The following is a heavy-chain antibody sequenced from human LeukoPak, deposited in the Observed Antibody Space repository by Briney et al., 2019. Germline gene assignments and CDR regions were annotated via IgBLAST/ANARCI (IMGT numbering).Heavy chain of an antibody. CDR2: IKEDGSTK. V-gene: IGHV3-7*01. CDR1: GFTFSSYA. D-gene: IGHD2-2*01. J-gene: IGHJ4*02. Sequence: GGSLRLSCAASGFTFSSYAMHWVRQAPGKGLEWVAHIKEDGSTKYYVDSVKGRFAIFRDNTKRSLNLQMNSLRVGDTAVYYCARGPNPYCSSTSCHQRGNFDYWGQGTLVTVSS. CDR3: ARGPNPYCSSTSCHQRGNFDY.